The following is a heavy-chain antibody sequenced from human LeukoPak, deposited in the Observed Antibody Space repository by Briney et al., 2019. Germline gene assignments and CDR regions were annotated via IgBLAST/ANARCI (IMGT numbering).Heavy chain of an antibody. CDR1: GGSISSYY. V-gene: IGHV4-59*01. CDR3: ARDPYFDFWTGYYFDY. CDR2: IYYSGST. J-gene: IGHJ4*02. Sequence: SETLSLTCTVSGGSISSYYWSWIRQPPGKGLEWIGYIYYSGSTNYNPSLNSRVTISVDTSKNQFSLKLSSVTAADTAVYYCARDPYFDFWTGYYFDYWGQGTLVTVSS. D-gene: IGHD3-3*01.